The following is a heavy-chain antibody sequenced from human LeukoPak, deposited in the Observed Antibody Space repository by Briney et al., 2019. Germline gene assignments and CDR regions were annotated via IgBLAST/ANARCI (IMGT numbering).Heavy chain of an antibody. CDR1: GYTFTGYY. CDR3: AREATIKGYYFDY. CDR2: INPNSGGT. Sequence: ASVKVSCKASGYTFTGYYMHWVRQAPGQGLEWMGWINPNSGGTNYAQKFQGRVTMTRDTSISTAYMELSRLRSDDTAVYYCAREATIKGYYFDYWGQGTLATVSS. V-gene: IGHV1-2*02. J-gene: IGHJ4*02. D-gene: IGHD5-12*01.